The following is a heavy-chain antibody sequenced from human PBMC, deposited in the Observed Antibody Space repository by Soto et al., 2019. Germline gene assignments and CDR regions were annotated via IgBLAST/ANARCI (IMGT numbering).Heavy chain of an antibody. V-gene: IGHV3-9*01. CDR1: GFTFDDYA. J-gene: IGHJ4*02. D-gene: IGHD6-19*01. Sequence: EVQLVESGGGLIQPGRSLRLSCAAAGFTFDDYAMHWVRQAPGKGLEWVAGISWNGGTIGYVDSVKGRFTISRDNAMNSLHLQMHSLRTEDTALYYCAKADLGAVCGTRTKVDYWGQGTLVTVSS. CDR2: ISWNGGTI. CDR3: AKADLGAVCGTRTKVDY.